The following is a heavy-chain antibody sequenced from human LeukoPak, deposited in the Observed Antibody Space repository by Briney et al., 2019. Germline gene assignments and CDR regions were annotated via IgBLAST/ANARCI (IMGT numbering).Heavy chain of an antibody. CDR3: ATGYDILTGALPYYYYGMDV. J-gene: IGHJ6*02. Sequence: ASVKVSCKASGYTFTSYGISWVRQAPGQGLEWMGWISAYNGNTNYAQKLQGRVTMTTDTSTSTAYMELRSLRSEDTAVYYCATGYDILTGALPYYYYGMDVWGQGTTVTVSS. CDR2: ISAYNGNT. D-gene: IGHD3-9*01. CDR1: GYTFTSYG. V-gene: IGHV1-18*01.